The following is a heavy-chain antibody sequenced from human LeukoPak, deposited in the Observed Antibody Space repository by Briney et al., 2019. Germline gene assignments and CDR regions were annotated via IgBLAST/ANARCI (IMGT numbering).Heavy chain of an antibody. V-gene: IGHV4-30-4*08. J-gene: IGHJ4*02. CDR3: ARSYCTNGVCYFYYFDY. Sequence: SQTLSLTCTVSGGSISSGDYYWSWIRQPPGKGLEWIGYIYYSGSTYYNPSLKRRATISVDTSKNQFSLKLSSVTAADTAVYYCARSYCTNGVCYFYYFDYWGQGTLVTVSS. CDR2: IYYSGST. D-gene: IGHD2-8*01. CDR1: GGSISSGDYY.